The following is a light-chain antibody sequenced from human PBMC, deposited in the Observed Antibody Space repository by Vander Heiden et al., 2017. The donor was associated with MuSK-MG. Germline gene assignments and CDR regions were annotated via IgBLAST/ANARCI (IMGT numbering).Light chain of an antibody. CDR3: CSYAGSYVV. CDR1: SSDVGGYNY. Sequence: QSALTQPRSVSGSPGQSVTLSCTGTSSDVGGYNYVSWYQQHPSKAPKLMIYDVSKRPSGVPDRFSGSKSGNTASLTISGLQAEDEADYYCCSYAGSYVVFGGGTKLTVL. J-gene: IGLJ2*01. V-gene: IGLV2-11*01. CDR2: DVS.